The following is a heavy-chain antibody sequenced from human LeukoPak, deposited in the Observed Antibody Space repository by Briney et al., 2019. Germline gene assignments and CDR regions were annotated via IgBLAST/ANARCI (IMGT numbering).Heavy chain of an antibody. V-gene: IGHV3-33*01. Sequence: GGSLRLSCAASGFILSTHGLHWVRQAPGKGLEWVAGMWYDGSREDYADSVKGRFTISRDMSKNTLNLQMNSLRVEDTAMFYCARDLSFGSLDFRGQGTLVTVSS. CDR1: GFILSTHG. D-gene: IGHD1-26*01. CDR2: MWYDGSRE. J-gene: IGHJ4*02. CDR3: ARDLSFGSLDF.